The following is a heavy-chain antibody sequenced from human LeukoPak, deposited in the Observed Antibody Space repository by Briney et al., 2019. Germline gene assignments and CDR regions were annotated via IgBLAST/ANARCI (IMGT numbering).Heavy chain of an antibody. Sequence: GASVKVSCKASGYAFTTSDINWVRQATGQGLEWMGWMNPNSGNTGYAQKFQGRVTMTRNTSISTAYMELSSLRSEDTAVYYCARSGQQLVRGGFDYWGQGTLVTVSS. CDR3: ARSGQQLVRGGFDY. D-gene: IGHD6-13*01. CDR1: GYAFTTSD. CDR2: MNPNSGNT. V-gene: IGHV1-8*01. J-gene: IGHJ4*02.